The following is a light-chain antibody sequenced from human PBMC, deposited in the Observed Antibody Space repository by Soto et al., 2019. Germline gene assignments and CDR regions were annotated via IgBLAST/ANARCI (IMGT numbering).Light chain of an antibody. CDR1: QTISSW. J-gene: IGKJ2*01. CDR2: KAS. V-gene: IGKV1-5*03. Sequence: DIHLTLSPYTLSASVGDPVTITCRASQTISSWLAWYQQKPGTAPQLLIYKASTLESGVPSRFSGSGSGTEFTLTISSLQPDDFATYYCQYDSSFGQGTKVDIK. CDR3: QYDSS.